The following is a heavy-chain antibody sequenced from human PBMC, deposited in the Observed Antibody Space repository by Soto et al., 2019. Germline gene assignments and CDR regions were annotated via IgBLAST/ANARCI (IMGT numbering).Heavy chain of an antibody. CDR3: ARAFLAAAGTYYFDY. V-gene: IGHV1-18*01. Sequence: GASVKVSCKASGYTFTSYGISWVRQAPGQGLEWMGWISAYNGNTNYAQKLQGRVTMTTDTSTSTAYMELRSLRSDDTAVYYCARAFLAAAGTYYFDYWGQGPLVTVSS. CDR1: GYTFTSYG. J-gene: IGHJ4*02. CDR2: ISAYNGNT. D-gene: IGHD6-13*01.